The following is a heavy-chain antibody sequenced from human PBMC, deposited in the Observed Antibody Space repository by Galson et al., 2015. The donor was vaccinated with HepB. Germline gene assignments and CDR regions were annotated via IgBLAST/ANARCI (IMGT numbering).Heavy chain of an antibody. CDR2: ISYDGSNK. D-gene: IGHD5-18*01. CDR3: AKDVLTGYSYGYGDY. Sequence: SLRLSCAASGFTFSSYAMHWVRQAPGKGLEWVAVISYDGSNKYYADSVKGRFTISRDNSKNTLYLQMDSLRAEDTAVYYCAKDVLTGYSYGYGDYWGQGTLVTVSS. V-gene: IGHV3-30*04. J-gene: IGHJ4*02. CDR1: GFTFSSYA.